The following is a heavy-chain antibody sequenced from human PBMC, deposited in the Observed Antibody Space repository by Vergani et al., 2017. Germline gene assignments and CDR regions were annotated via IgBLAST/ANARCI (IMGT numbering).Heavy chain of an antibody. CDR3: ARGRRVVVVPAAIQNYYYYMDV. Sequence: QLQLQESGSGLVKPSQTLSLTCAVSGGSISSGGYSWSWIRQPPGKGLEWIGYIYHSGSTYYNPSLKSRVTISVDTSKNQFSLKLSSVTAADTAVYYCARGRRVVVVPAAIQNYYYYMDVWGKGTTVTVSS. V-gene: IGHV4-30-2*01. D-gene: IGHD2-2*01. CDR1: GGSISSGGYS. J-gene: IGHJ6*03. CDR2: IYHSGST.